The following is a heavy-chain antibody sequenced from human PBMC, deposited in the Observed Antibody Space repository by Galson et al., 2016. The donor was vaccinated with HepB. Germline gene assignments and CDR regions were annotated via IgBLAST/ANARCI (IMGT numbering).Heavy chain of an antibody. D-gene: IGHD2-8*02. V-gene: IGHV3-53*01. Sequence: SLRLSCAASGFTVSDYYMTWVRQAPGKGLEWVSVVFLGGSTYYAQSVEGRSTISRDDSKNTLHLQMNSLTAEDTAVYFCARTSYRECTGTHCVNFRYYYYFMDVWGKGTTVTVSS. CDR2: VFLGGST. CDR3: ARTSYRECTGTHCVNFRYYYYFMDV. CDR1: GFTVSDYY. J-gene: IGHJ6*03.